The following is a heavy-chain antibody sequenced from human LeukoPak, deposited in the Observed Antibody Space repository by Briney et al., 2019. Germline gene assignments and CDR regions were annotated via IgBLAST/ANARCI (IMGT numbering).Heavy chain of an antibody. CDR3: ARGEDGTGDYRPTYFDS. CDR1: GGSFSDYF. Sequence: SETLSLTCAVYGGSFSDYFWNWIRQTPGKGLEWIGEINHGGGTNYNPSLKSRATMSVDTSKKQFSLNLTSVTAADTAVYYCARGEDGTGDYRPTYFDSWGRGTLVTVSS. V-gene: IGHV4-34*01. D-gene: IGHD4-17*01. J-gene: IGHJ4*02. CDR2: INHGGGT.